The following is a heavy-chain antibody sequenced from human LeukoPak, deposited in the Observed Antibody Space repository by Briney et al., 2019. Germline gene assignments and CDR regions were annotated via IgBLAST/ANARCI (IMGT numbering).Heavy chain of an antibody. CDR1: GFTFSSYA. CDR2: ISYDGSNK. D-gene: IGHD5-18*01. CDR3: AAMVTSFDY. V-gene: IGHV3-30-3*01. J-gene: IGHJ4*02. Sequence: GGSLRLSCAASGFTFSSYAMHWVRQAPGKGLEWVAVISYDGSNKYYADSVKGRFTISRDNSKNTLYLQMNSLRAEDTAVYYCAAMVTSFDYWGQGTLVTVFS.